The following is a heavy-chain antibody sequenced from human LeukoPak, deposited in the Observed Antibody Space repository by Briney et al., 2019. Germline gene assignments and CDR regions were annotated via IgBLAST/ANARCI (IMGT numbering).Heavy chain of an antibody. J-gene: IGHJ5*02. V-gene: IGHV2-5*01. CDR3: AHRQGVRGVIHWFDP. CDR2: IYWNDDK. D-gene: IGHD3-10*01. Sequence: SGPTLVNPTQTLTLTCTVSGFSLSTSGVGVGWVRQPPGKALEWLALIYWNDDKRYSPSLKSRLTITKDTSRNQVVLTMTNMDPVDTATYCCAHRQGVRGVIHWFDPWGQGILVTVSS. CDR1: GFSLSTSGVG.